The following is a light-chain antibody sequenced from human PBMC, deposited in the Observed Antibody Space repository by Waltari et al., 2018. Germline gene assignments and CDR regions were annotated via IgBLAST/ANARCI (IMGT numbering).Light chain of an antibody. Sequence: QSVLTQPASVSGSPGQSITISCAGTSSDVGFYNFVSWYQPHPGQVPKLLVHGGSNRPSGVSNRFSGSKSGNTASLTISGLQAEDEADYYCQSYDISLRGSRVFGGGTKLTVL. CDR2: GGS. J-gene: IGLJ3*02. CDR1: SSDVGFYNF. V-gene: IGLV2-14*01. CDR3: QSYDISLRGSRV.